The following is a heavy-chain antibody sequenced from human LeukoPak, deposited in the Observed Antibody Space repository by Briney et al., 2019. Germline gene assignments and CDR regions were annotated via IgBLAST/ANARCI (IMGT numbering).Heavy chain of an antibody. V-gene: IGHV3-48*03. CDR3: ARVRYDSSGYYPYDAFDI. CDR1: GFTFSSYE. CDR2: ISSSGSTI. J-gene: IGHJ3*02. D-gene: IGHD3-22*01. Sequence: SGGSLRLSCAASGFTFSSYEMNWVRQAPGKGLEWVSYISSSGSTIYYADSVKGRFTISRDNAKNSLYLQMNSLRAEDTAVYYCARVRYDSSGYYPYDAFDIWGQGTMVTVSS.